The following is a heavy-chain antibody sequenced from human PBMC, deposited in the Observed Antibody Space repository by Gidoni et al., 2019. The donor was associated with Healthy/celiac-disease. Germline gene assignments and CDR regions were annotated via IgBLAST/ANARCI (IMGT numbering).Heavy chain of an antibody. D-gene: IGHD6-13*01. CDR2: IKQAGSEK. CDR1: GVTFSSYL. J-gene: IGHJ4*02. V-gene: IGHV3-7*04. Sequence: EEQLVESGGGEEKPGGSRRLSWAATGVTFSSYLMSWVRQAPGKGLGWVANIKQAGSEKYYVDSVKGRFTISRDNAKISLYLQLNSLSAEDAAVYYCARAIAAEYFDYWGQGTLVTVSS. CDR3: ARAIAAEYFDY.